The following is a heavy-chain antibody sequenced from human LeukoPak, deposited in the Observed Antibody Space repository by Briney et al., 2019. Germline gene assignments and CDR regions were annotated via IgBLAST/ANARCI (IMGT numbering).Heavy chain of an antibody. CDR2: ISVIGATP. V-gene: IGHV3-23*01. J-gene: IGHJ4*02. Sequence: GRSLRLSCATSGLTFSDYTMNWGRQAPGKGLERVSSISVIGATPYYADSVRGRFTISRDHSRSTVYMQMNSLRAEDTAVYYCVKVGLIAPRPPYYFDYWGPGTLVTVSS. CDR3: VKVGLIAPRPPYYFDY. CDR1: GLTFSDYT. D-gene: IGHD6-6*01.